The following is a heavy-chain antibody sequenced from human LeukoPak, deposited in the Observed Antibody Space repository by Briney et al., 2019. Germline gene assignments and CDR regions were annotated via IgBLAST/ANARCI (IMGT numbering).Heavy chain of an antibody. Sequence: GGSLRLSCAASGFTFSTYGMHWVRQAPGKGLEWVAVISYDGSNKYYADSVKGRFAISRDNSKNTVHLQMNSLRAEDTAVYYCAKVGDNWDFDYWGQGTLVTVSS. CDR1: GFTFSTYG. CDR3: AKVGDNWDFDY. CDR2: ISYDGSNK. J-gene: IGHJ4*02. D-gene: IGHD1-1*01. V-gene: IGHV3-30*18.